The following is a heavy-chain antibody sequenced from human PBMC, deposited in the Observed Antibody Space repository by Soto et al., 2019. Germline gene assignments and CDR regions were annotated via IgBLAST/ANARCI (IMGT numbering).Heavy chain of an antibody. Sequence: PGGSLRLSCAASGFTFSSYAMSWVRQAPGKGLEWVSAISGSGGSTYYADSVKGRFAISRDNSKNTLYLQMNSLRAEDTAVYYCAKPLLRHYYYYGMDVWGQGTTVTVSS. CDR1: GFTFSSYA. J-gene: IGHJ6*02. CDR2: ISGSGGST. CDR3: AKPLLRHYYYYGMDV. D-gene: IGHD3-22*01. V-gene: IGHV3-23*01.